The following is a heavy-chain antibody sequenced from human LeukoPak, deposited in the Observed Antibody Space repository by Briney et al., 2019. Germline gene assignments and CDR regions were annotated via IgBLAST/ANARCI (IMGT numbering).Heavy chain of an antibody. J-gene: IGHJ3*02. D-gene: IGHD6-13*01. V-gene: IGHV3-23*01. CDR3: AKGLWIDSSSWYRGDAFDI. CDR1: GFTFSSYA. CDR2: ISGSGGST. Sequence: PGGSLRLSCAASGFTFSSYAMSWVRQAPGKGLEWVSAISGSGGSTYYADSVKGRFTISRDNSKNTLYLQMNSLRAEDTAVYYCAKGLWIDSSSWYRGDAFDIWGQGTMVIVSS.